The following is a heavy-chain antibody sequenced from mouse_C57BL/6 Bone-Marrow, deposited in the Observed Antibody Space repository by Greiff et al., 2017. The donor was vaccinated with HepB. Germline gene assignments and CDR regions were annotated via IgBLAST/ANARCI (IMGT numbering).Heavy chain of an antibody. CDR2: SRNKANDYTT. CDR1: GFTFSDFY. Sequence: EVQRVESGGGLVQSGRSLRLSCATSGFTFSDFYMEWVRQAPGKGLEWIAASRNKANDYTTEYSASVKGRFIVSRDTSQSILYLQMNALRAEDTAIYYCARVSMVTTSAMDYWGQGTSVTVSS. J-gene: IGHJ4*01. V-gene: IGHV7-1*01. CDR3: ARVSMVTTSAMDY. D-gene: IGHD2-2*01.